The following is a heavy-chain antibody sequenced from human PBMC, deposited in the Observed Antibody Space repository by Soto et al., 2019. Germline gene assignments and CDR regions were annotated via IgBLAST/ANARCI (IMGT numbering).Heavy chain of an antibody. J-gene: IGHJ4*02. D-gene: IGHD2-15*01. V-gene: IGHV1-69*08. CDR2: IIPILGIT. CDR1: GGTFITYS. CDR3: AREGTRADYSTF. Sequence: QVQLVQSGAEVKKPGSSVKVSCKASGGTFITYSICWVRQAPGQGLEWMGRIIPILGITNYAQKFQGRVTITADKSTSTAYMEMSSLRSEDTAVYYCAREGTRADYSTFWGQGTLVTVSS.